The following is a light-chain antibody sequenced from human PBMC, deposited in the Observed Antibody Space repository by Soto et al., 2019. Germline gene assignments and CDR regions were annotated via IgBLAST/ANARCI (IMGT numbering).Light chain of an antibody. CDR1: RTIASY. V-gene: IGKV1-39*01. Sequence: DIQMTQSPSSLSASVGDRVTITCRASRTIASYVNWYQQKPGKAPNLLIYAASSLQPGVPSRFSGSGSGTDFTLTISSLQAEDFATYYCQQSYTTAALSFGGGTKVEIK. CDR2: AAS. CDR3: QQSYTTAALS. J-gene: IGKJ4*01.